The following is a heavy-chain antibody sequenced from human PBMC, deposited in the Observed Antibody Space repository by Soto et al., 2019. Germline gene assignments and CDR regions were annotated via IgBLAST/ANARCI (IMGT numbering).Heavy chain of an antibody. D-gene: IGHD2-15*01. Sequence: GGSLRLSCAASGFTVSSNYMSWVRQAPGKGLEWVSVIYSDGTTYYADSVKGRFTISRHNSKNTLYLQMNSLRAEDTAVYYCARDSCSGGSCYWSFDYWGQGTLVNVS. J-gene: IGHJ4*02. CDR1: GFTVSSNY. CDR2: IYSDGTT. CDR3: ARDSCSGGSCYWSFDY. V-gene: IGHV3-53*04.